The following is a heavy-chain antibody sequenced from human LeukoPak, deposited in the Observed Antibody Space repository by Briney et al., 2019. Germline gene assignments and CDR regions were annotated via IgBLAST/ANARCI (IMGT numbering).Heavy chain of an antibody. D-gene: IGHD3-10*01. Sequence: GGSLRLSCAASGFTFSDAWMTWVRQAPGKGLEWVGRIKTTSDGGTPDYAAPVKGRFTMSRADSTSTLYLQMNSLKSEDTAVYYCTTYGAGRKFDYWGQGTLVTVSS. CDR1: GFTFSDAW. V-gene: IGHV3-15*01. CDR2: IKTTSDGGTP. CDR3: TTYGAGRKFDY. J-gene: IGHJ4*02.